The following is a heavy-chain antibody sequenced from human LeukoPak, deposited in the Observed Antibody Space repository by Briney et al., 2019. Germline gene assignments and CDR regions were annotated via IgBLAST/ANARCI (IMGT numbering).Heavy chain of an antibody. D-gene: IGHD5-24*01. J-gene: IGHJ4*02. CDR1: GFTFSSYG. Sequence: GGSLRLSCAASGFTFSSYGMHWVRQAPGKGLEWVSAISGSGGSTYYADSVKGRFTISRDNSKNTLYLQMNSLRAEDTAVYYCARRVEMATIRYFDYWAQGTLVTVSS. V-gene: IGHV3-23*01. CDR2: ISGSGGST. CDR3: ARRVEMATIRYFDY.